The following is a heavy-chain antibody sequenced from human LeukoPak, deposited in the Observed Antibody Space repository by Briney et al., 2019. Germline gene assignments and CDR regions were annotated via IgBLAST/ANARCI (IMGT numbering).Heavy chain of an antibody. Sequence: PSQTLSLTCTVSGDSISSGDYYWSWIRQPAGKGLEWIGRIYTSGSTNYNPSLKSRVTISVDTSKNQFSLKLISVTAADSAVYYCARGGGTYYYYYYMDVWGKGTTVTISS. J-gene: IGHJ6*03. CDR2: IYTSGST. CDR3: ARGGGTYYYYYYMDV. CDR1: GDSISSGDYY. D-gene: IGHD3-16*01. V-gene: IGHV4-61*02.